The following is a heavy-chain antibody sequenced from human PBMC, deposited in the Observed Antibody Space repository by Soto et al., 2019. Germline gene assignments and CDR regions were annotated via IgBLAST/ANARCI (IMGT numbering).Heavy chain of an antibody. CDR3: ARAHCSGGSCYEVGLENGMDV. V-gene: IGHV1-18*01. Sequence: QVQLVQSGAEVKKPGASVKVSCEASGYTFTSYGISWVRQAPGQGLEWMGWISAYNGNTNYAQKLQGRVTMTTDTSTSTAYMELRSLRSDDTAVYYCARAHCSGGSCYEVGLENGMDVWGQGTTVTVSS. D-gene: IGHD2-15*01. CDR2: ISAYNGNT. CDR1: GYTFTSYG. J-gene: IGHJ6*02.